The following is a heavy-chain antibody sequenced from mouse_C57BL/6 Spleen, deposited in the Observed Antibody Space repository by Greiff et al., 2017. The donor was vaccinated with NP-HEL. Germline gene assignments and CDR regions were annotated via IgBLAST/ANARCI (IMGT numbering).Heavy chain of an antibody. CDR2: IDPSDSYT. CDR1: GYTFTSYW. J-gene: IGHJ4*01. D-gene: IGHD2-5*01. CDR3: ASRSNYDAMDY. Sequence: QVQLKEPGAELVKPGASVKLSCKASGYTFTSYWMQWVKQRPGQGLEWIGEIDPSDSYTNYNQKFKGKATLTVDPSSSTAYMQLSSLTSEDSAVYYCASRSNYDAMDYWGQGTSVTVSS. V-gene: IGHV1-50*01.